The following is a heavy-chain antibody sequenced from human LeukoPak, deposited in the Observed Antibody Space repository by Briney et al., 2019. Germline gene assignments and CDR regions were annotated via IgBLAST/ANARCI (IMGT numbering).Heavy chain of an antibody. J-gene: IGHJ5*02. V-gene: IGHV5-10-1*01. CDR3: ARRRSRITMVRGVNEWFDP. Sequence: GESLKISCKGSGYSCTSYWISWVRQMPGKGLEWMGRIDPTDSYTDYSPSFQGHVTISVDKSISTAYLQWNSLKASDTATYYCARRRSRITMVRGVNEWFDPWGQGTLVTVSS. CDR2: IDPTDSYT. CDR1: GYSCTSYW. D-gene: IGHD3-10*01.